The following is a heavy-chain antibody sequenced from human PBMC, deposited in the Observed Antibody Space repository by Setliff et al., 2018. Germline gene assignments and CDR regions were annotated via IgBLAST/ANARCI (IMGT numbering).Heavy chain of an antibody. V-gene: IGHV4-34*01. J-gene: IGHJ5*02. CDR3: ARGYCNIVGCFFAGWFDP. CDR1: GGCFSGYC. CDR2: LNHTGST. Sequence: SETRSLTCAVYGGCFSGYCWSGVRQPPGKGLEWIGELNHTGSTNYSPSLKSRVTISVDTSKNQFSLKLRSVTAADTAVYYCARGYCNIVGCFFAGWFDPWGQGTLVTVSS. D-gene: IGHD2-15*01.